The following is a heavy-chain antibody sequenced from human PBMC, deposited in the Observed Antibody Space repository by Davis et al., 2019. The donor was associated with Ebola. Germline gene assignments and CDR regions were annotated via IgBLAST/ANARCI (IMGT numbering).Heavy chain of an antibody. CDR2: ISSSSSYI. V-gene: IGHV3-21*01. CDR1: GFTFSSYS. CDR3: ARDLGGPDTIFGVVIIVDYYYYGMDV. Sequence: PGGSLRLSCAASGFTFSSYSMNWVRQAPGKGLEWVSSISSSSSYIYYADSVKGRFTISRDNAKNSLYLQMNSLRAEDTAVYYCARDLGGPDTIFGVVIIVDYYYYGMDVWGQGTTVTVSS. D-gene: IGHD3-3*01. J-gene: IGHJ6*02.